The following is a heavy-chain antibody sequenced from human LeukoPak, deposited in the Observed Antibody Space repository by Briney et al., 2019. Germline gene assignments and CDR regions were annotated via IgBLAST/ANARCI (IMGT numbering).Heavy chain of an antibody. J-gene: IGHJ4*02. D-gene: IGHD5-12*01. Sequence: GSLRLSFAASGFTFSSSAMGWVRPAPGKGLALVSGISGSGGSTYYADSVKGRFTISRDNSKNTLYLQMNSLRAEDTAVYYCARGPSGYHNTGGQGTLVTVSS. CDR3: ARGPSGYHNT. V-gene: IGHV3-23*01. CDR2: ISGSGGST. CDR1: GFTFSSSA.